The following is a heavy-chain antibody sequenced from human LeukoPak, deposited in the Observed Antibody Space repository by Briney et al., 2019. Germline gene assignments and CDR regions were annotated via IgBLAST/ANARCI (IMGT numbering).Heavy chain of an antibody. CDR3: ARRKYSYARAHYFDY. CDR1: GYSISSGYY. J-gene: IGHJ4*02. CDR2: IYHSGST. D-gene: IGHD5-18*01. V-gene: IGHV4-38-2*02. Sequence: SETLSLTCTVSGYSISSGYYWGWIRQPPGKGLEWIGSIYHSGSTYYNPSLKSRVTISVDTSKNQFSLKLSSVTAADTAVYYCARRKYSYARAHYFDYWGQGTLVTVSS.